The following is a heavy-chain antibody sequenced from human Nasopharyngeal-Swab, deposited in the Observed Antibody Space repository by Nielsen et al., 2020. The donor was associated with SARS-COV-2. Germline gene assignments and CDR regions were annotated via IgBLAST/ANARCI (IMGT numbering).Heavy chain of an antibody. Sequence: SETLSLTCIVYGGSLNSFYWSWIRQSPGKGLEWIGEINRSGSANYNPSLKSRVTISADTSSNQFPLKLTSVTAADTAVYYCARGQDCAGGSCYYYGMDVWGQGTTVTISS. J-gene: IGHJ6*02. D-gene: IGHD2-8*02. CDR3: ARGQDCAGGSCYYYGMDV. V-gene: IGHV4-34*01. CDR1: GGSLNSFY. CDR2: INRSGSA.